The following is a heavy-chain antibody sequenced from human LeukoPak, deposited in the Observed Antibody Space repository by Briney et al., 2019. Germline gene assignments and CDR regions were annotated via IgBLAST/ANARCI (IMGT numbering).Heavy chain of an antibody. CDR1: GFTFSSYS. CDR3: ARDVNGYSGSWYEY. CDR2: ISTISSTI. J-gene: IGHJ4*02. Sequence: GGSLRLSCAASGFTFSSYSMNWVRQAPGKGLEWVSYISTISSTIYYADSVKGRFTISRDNAKNSLYLQMNSLRAEDTAVYYCARDVNGYSGSWYEYWGQGTLVTVSS. D-gene: IGHD6-13*01. V-gene: IGHV3-48*01.